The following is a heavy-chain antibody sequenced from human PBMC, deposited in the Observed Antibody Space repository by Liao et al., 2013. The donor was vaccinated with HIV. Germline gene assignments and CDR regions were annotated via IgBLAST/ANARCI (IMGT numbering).Heavy chain of an antibody. CDR3: ARAPSSGWPNYYYYYMDV. CDR2: IYTSGST. D-gene: IGHD6-19*01. V-gene: IGHV4-61*02. J-gene: IGHJ6*03. CDR1: GGSISSGSYY. Sequence: QVQLQESGPGLVKPSQTLSLTCTVSGGSISSGSYYWSWIRQPAGKGLEWIGRIYTSGSTNYNPSLKSRVTISVDTSKNQFSLKLSSVTAADTAVYYCARAPSSGWPNYYYYYMDVWGKGTTVTVSS.